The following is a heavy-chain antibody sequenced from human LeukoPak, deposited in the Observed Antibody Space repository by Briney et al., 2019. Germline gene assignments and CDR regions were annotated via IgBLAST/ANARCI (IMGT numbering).Heavy chain of an antibody. J-gene: IGHJ6*02. V-gene: IGHV4-59*01. D-gene: IGHD2-21*02. Sequence: SETLSLTCTVSGGSISSYYWSWIRQPPGKGLEWIGYIYYSGSTNYNPSLKSRVTISVDTSKNQFSLKLSSVTAADTAVYYCARAHDSRRGRYGMDVWGRGITVTVSS. CDR1: GGSISSYY. CDR3: ARAHDSRRGRYGMDV. CDR2: IYYSGST.